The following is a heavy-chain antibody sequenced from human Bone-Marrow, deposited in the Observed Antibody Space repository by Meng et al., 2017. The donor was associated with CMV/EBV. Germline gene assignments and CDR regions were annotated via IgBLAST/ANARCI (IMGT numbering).Heavy chain of an antibody. CDR2: IHSGGST. CDR3: AREGVIANYYYYGMDV. J-gene: IGHJ6*02. Sequence: GGSLRLSCAASGFTFSSYWMGWVRQAPGKGLEWVSVIHSGGSTYYAGSVKGRFTISRDNSKNTLYLQMNSLRAEDTAVYYCAREGVIANYYYYGMDVWGQGTTVTGSS. CDR1: GFTFSSYW. V-gene: IGHV3-53*01. D-gene: IGHD2-21*01.